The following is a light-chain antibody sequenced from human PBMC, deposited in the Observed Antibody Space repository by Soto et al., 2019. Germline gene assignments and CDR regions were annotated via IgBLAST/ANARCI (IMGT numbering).Light chain of an antibody. CDR2: DAY. V-gene: IGKV1-8*01. CDR3: QHYNSYSEA. Sequence: AIRMTQSPSSFSASTGDRVTITCRASQGISSYLAWYQQKPGKAPKRLIYDAYSLESGTPPRFSGRRSGTEFTLTISSLQPDDFATYYCQHYNSYSEAFGQGTKVDIK. CDR1: QGISSY. J-gene: IGKJ1*01.